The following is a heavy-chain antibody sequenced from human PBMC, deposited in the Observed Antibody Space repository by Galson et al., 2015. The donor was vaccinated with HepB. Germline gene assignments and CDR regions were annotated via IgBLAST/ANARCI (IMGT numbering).Heavy chain of an antibody. CDR3: AKAATRVPAGQSDY. D-gene: IGHD2-2*01. CDR1: GFTFSSYA. Sequence: SLRLSCAASGFTFSSYAMNWVRQAPGKGLEWVSLISSSGGDTYYADSVKGRFTISRDNSENTLYLHMNSLRAEDTGLYYCAKAATRVPAGQSDYWGQGTLVTVSS. V-gene: IGHV3-23*01. CDR2: ISSSGGDT. J-gene: IGHJ4*02.